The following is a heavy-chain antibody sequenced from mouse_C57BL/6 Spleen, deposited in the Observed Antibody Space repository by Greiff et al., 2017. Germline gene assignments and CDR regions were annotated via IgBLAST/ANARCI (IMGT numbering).Heavy chain of an antibody. V-gene: IGHV1-26*01. CDR3: ARRSNSYAMDY. CDR2: INPNNGGT. CDR1: GYTFTDYY. J-gene: IGHJ4*01. Sequence: EVKLQQSGPELVKPGASVKISCKASGYTFTDYYMNWVKQSHGKSLEWIGDINPNNGGTSYNQKFKGKATLTVDKSSSTAYMELRSLTSEDSAVYYCARRSNSYAMDYWGQGTSVTVSS. D-gene: IGHD2-5*01.